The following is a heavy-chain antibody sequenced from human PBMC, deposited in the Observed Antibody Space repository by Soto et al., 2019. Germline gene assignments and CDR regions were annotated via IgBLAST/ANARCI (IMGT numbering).Heavy chain of an antibody. V-gene: IGHV1-3*01. J-gene: IGHJ4*02. D-gene: IGHD3-9*01. CDR1: GYTFTSYA. CDR3: ARVYYDILTGSSKYYFDY. CDR2: INAGNGNT. Sequence: ASVKVSCKASGYTFTSYAMHWVRQAPGQRREWMGWINAGNGNTKYSQKFQGRVTITRDTSASTAYMELSSLRSEDTAVYYCARVYYDILTGSSKYYFDYWGQGTLVTVSS.